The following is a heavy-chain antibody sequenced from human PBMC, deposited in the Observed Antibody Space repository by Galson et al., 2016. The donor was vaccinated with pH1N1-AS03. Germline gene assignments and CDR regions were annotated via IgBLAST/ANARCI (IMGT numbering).Heavy chain of an antibody. Sequence: SVKVSCKASGYIFTGFYVHWARQAPGQGLEWMGWIDPNSGVTNYAQKFQAWVTMTRDTSSTTAYMEVSGLKSDDTAVYYCARDPRGPCTSTTCATAYYFGMDVWGQGTTVIVSS. D-gene: IGHD2/OR15-2a*01. V-gene: IGHV1-2*04. CDR1: GYIFTGFY. CDR2: IDPNSGVT. CDR3: ARDPRGPCTSTTCATAYYFGMDV. J-gene: IGHJ6*02.